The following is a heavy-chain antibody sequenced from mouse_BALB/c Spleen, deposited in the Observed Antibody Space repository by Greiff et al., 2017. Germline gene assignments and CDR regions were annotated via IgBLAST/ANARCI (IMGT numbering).Heavy chain of an antibody. CDR2: ISSGGSYT. CDR1: GFTFSSYG. V-gene: IGHV5-6*01. D-gene: IGHD1-1*01. J-gene: IGHJ1*01. CDR3: ARDYYDRYFDV. Sequence: EVQLQQSGGDLVKPGGSLKLSCAASGFTFSSYGMSWVRQTPDKRLEWVATISSGGSYTYYPDSVKGRFTISRDNAKNTLYLQMSSLKSEDTAMYYCARDYYDRYFDVWGAGTTVTVAS.